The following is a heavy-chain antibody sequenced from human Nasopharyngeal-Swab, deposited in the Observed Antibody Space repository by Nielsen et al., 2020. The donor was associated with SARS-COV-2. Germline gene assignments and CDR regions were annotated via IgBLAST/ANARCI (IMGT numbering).Heavy chain of an antibody. CDR1: GGSISSSSYY. CDR2: IYYSGST. Sequence: SETLSLTCTVSGGSISSSSYYWGWIRQPPGKGLEWIGSIYYSGSTYYNPSLKSRVTISVDTSKNQFSLKLSSVTAADTAVYYCARTTLYGDYDKLDFDYWGQGTLVTVSS. V-gene: IGHV4-39*01. J-gene: IGHJ4*02. D-gene: IGHD4-17*01. CDR3: ARTTLYGDYDKLDFDY.